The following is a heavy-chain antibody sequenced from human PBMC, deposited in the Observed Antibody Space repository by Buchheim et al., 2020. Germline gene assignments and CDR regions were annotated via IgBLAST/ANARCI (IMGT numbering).Heavy chain of an antibody. D-gene: IGHD4-17*01. V-gene: IGHV3-33*01. CDR2: IWYDGSNK. Sequence: QVQLVESGGGVVQPGRSLRLSCAASGFTFSSYGMHWVRQAPGKGLEWVAVIWYDGSNKYYADSVKGRFTISRDNSKNTLYLQMNSLRAEDTAVYYCTTDTAVTTRSRGWFDPWGQGTL. CDR3: TTDTAVTTRSRGWFDP. J-gene: IGHJ5*02. CDR1: GFTFSSYG.